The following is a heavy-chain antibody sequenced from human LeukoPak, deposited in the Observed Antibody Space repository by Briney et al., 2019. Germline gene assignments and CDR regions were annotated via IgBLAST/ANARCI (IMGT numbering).Heavy chain of an antibody. Sequence: PGRSLRLSCAASGFTFSSYAMHWVRQAPGKGLEWVAVLWYDASNKYYADSVKGRFTISRDNSKNTLYLQMNSLRAEDTAVYYCARTLALYGSGSFFDFWGQGTLVTVSS. D-gene: IGHD3-10*01. CDR1: GFTFSSYA. J-gene: IGHJ4*02. CDR3: ARTLALYGSGSFFDF. V-gene: IGHV3-33*01. CDR2: LWYDASNK.